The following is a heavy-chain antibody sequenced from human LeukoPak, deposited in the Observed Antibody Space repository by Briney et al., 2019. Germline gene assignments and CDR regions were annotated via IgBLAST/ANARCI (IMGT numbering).Heavy chain of an antibody. CDR3: TKDAGPTFNWFDP. CDR2: MSAGGENT. Sequence: GGSLRLSCRASGFIFSSYGMAWVRQAPGKGLELVSTMSAGGENTHYADSVNGRFTISRDNSKDILYLEMYSLRVEDTAVYYCTKDAGPTFNWFDPWGQGARVAVSS. J-gene: IGHJ5*02. V-gene: IGHV3-23*01. D-gene: IGHD1-14*01. CDR1: GFIFSSYG.